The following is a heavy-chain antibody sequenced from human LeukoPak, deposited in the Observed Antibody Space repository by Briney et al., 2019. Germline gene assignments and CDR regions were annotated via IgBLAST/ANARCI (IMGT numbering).Heavy chain of an antibody. CDR3: AKSSPSDSSSWYPSWH. V-gene: IGHV3-23*01. Sequence: GGSLRLSRAASGFTFSSYAMSWVRQAPGEGLEWVSAISGSGGSTYYAGSVKGRFTISRDNSKSTLYLQMNSLRAEDTAVYYCAKSSPSDSSSWYPSWHWGQGTLVTVSS. J-gene: IGHJ1*01. D-gene: IGHD6-13*01. CDR2: ISGSGGST. CDR1: GFTFSSYA.